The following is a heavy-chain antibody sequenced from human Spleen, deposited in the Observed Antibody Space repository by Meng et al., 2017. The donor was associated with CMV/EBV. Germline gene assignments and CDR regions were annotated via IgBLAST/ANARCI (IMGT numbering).Heavy chain of an antibody. CDR2: IYYSGST. Sequence: GSLRLSCTVSGGSVRSDSYHWSWIRQPPGKGLEWIGYIYYSGSTNYNPSLKSRVTISVDTSKNQFSLKLSSVTAADTAVYYCAKGYRAGGFDPWGQGTLVTVSS. CDR1: GGSVRSDSYH. CDR3: AKGYRAGGFDP. V-gene: IGHV4-61*01. D-gene: IGHD2-2*02. J-gene: IGHJ5*02.